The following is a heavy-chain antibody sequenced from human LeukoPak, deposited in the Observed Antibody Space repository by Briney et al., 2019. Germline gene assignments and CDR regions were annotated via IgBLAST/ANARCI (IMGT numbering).Heavy chain of an antibody. CDR3: ARDHSGYDSSYV. D-gene: IGHD5-12*01. J-gene: IGHJ6*02. CDR1: GFTFSSYS. V-gene: IGHV3-21*01. Sequence: PGGSLRLSCAASGFTFSSYSMNWVRQAPGKGLEWVSSISSSSSYIYYADSVKGRFTISRDNAKNSLYLQMNSLRAEDTAVYYCARDHSGYDSSYVWGQGTTVTVSS. CDR2: ISSSSSYI.